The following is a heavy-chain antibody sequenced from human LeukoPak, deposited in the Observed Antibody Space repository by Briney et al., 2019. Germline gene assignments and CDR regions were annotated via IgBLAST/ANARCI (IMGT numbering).Heavy chain of an antibody. D-gene: IGHD4-17*01. CDR3: ARTSGPGLFMTTRGVEDY. CDR2: ISSNGATT. J-gene: IGHJ4*02. CDR1: GFTFNRFY. Sequence: GGSLRLSCSASGFTFNRFYLHWVRQAPGKGLEFVSHISSNGATTYYADSVKGRFTISRDNSKNTLYLQMSSLRADDTAVYYCARTSGPGLFMTTRGVEDYWGQGTLVTVSS. V-gene: IGHV3-64D*06.